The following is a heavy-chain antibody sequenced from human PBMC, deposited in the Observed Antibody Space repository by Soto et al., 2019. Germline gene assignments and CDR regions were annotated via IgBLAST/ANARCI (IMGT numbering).Heavy chain of an antibody. CDR1: GCSISSSNYY. CDR2: MFYGGNT. Sequence: SETLSLTCTVSGCSISSSNYYWGWIRQPPGKGLEWIGSMFYGGNTYYNPSLKTRVTIAVDTSKNQFSLKLTSVTAADTAVYYCARAYTSRYVDYWGQGTLVTVSS. D-gene: IGHD3-16*01. J-gene: IGHJ4*02. V-gene: IGHV4-39*01. CDR3: ARAYTSRYVDY.